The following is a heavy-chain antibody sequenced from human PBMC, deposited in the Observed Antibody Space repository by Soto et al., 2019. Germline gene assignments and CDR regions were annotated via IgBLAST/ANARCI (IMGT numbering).Heavy chain of an antibody. CDR2: IIPIFGTA. D-gene: IGHD2-2*01. V-gene: IGHV1-69*01. CDR1: GGTFSSYA. Sequence: QVQLVQSGAEVKKPGSSVKVSCKASGGTFSSYAISWVRQAPGQGLEWMGGIIPIFGTANYAQKFQGRVTITAHEATSTAYMELSRLRSEDTAVYYCASKPPSEREDIVVVAADASNYYYYGMDVWGQGTTVTVSS. J-gene: IGHJ6*02. CDR3: ASKPPSEREDIVVVAADASNYYYYGMDV.